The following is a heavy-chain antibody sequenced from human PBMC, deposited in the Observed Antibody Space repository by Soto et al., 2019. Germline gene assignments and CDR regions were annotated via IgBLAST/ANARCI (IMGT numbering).Heavy chain of an antibody. CDR3: ARVVYDSTGYYHFFDY. J-gene: IGHJ4*02. CDR2: ISGSSSHR. Sequence: GGSLRLSCAASGFTFSNYAMNWVRQAPGKGLEWVSSISGSSSHRFYADSVQGRFTISRDNAKNSLYLQMNSLGAEDTAVYYCARVVYDSTGYYHFFDYWGRGTLVTVSS. CDR1: GFTFSNYA. V-gene: IGHV3-21*01. D-gene: IGHD3-22*01.